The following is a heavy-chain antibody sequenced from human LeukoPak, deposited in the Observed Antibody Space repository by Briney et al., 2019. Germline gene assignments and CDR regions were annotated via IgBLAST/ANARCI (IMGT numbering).Heavy chain of an antibody. Sequence: AASVKVSCKASGYTFTSYGISWVRQAPGQGLEWMGWISAYNGNTNYAQKLQGRVTMTTDTSTSTAYMELGSLRSDDTAVYYCARAIHYYDSSGNRGAFDIWGQGTMVTVSS. CDR3: ARAIHYYDSSGNRGAFDI. J-gene: IGHJ3*02. CDR2: ISAYNGNT. CDR1: GYTFTSYG. V-gene: IGHV1-18*01. D-gene: IGHD3-22*01.